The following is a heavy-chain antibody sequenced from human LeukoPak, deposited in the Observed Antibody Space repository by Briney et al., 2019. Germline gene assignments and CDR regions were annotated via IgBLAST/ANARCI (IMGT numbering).Heavy chain of an antibody. CDR2: IYYSGST. V-gene: IGHV4-59*08. CDR3: ARLGYYSSSWTAFDY. D-gene: IGHD6-13*01. CDR1: GGSISTYY. Sequence: KTSETLSLTCTVSGGSISTYYWSWIRQTPGKRLEWLGYIYYSGSTNYNPSLQSRVTISVDTSKNQLSLKLSSVTAADTAVYYCARLGYYSSSWTAFDYWGQGTLVTVSS. J-gene: IGHJ4*02.